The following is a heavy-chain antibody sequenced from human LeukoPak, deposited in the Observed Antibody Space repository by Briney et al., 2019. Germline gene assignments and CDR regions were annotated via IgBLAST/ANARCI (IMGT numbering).Heavy chain of an antibody. J-gene: IGHJ3*02. CDR2: ISSSSTII. CDR1: GFTFSSYE. V-gene: IGHV3-48*03. D-gene: IGHD3-16*01. CDR3: GASRQYVGAFDI. Sequence: PGGSQRLSCAASGFTFSSYELYWVRQAAGKGLEWISYISSSSTIIKYADSVSGRFTISRDDARESLYLQMSSLRADDTAIYYCGASRQYVGAFDIWGEGTLVTVSS.